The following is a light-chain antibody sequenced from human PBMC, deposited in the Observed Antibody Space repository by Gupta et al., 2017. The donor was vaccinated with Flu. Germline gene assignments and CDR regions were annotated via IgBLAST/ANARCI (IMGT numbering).Light chain of an antibody. CDR1: QSVSSNI. CDR2: GAS. V-gene: IGKV3-20*01. CDR3: HHEVSSPFT. J-gene: IGKJ2*01. Sequence: EIVLTQSPGTLSLSPGERATLSCRASQSVSSNILAWYQQKSGQAPRLLSYGASSRATGIPDRFSGSGCGTEFTLTLSRREPEDFAVYYCHHEVSSPFTFGQGTKLEIK.